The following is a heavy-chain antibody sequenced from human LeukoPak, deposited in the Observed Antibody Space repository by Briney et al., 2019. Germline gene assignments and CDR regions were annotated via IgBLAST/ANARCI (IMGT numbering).Heavy chain of an antibody. V-gene: IGHV4-39*01. Sequence: TSETLPLTCTVSGDSISGSSYYWGWIRQPPGKGLEWIGSIYCSGSTYYNPSLKSRVTISVDTSKNQFSLKLSSVTAADTAVYYCARYSSSWYAPFPEYFQHWGQGTLVTVSS. D-gene: IGHD6-13*01. CDR2: IYCSGST. CDR3: ARYSSSWYAPFPEYFQH. CDR1: GDSISGSSYY. J-gene: IGHJ1*01.